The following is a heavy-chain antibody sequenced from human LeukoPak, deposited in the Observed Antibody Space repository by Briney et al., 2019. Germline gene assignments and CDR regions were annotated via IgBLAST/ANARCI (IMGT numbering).Heavy chain of an antibody. V-gene: IGHV3-48*03. CDR2: ISSSGSTI. CDR3: VKEGVEYSYSYGDY. J-gene: IGHJ4*02. Sequence: GGSLRLSCAASGFTFSSYEMNWVRQAPGKGLEWVSYISSSGSTIYYADSVKGRFTISRDNAKNSLYLQMNNLRPDDTAFYFCVKEGVEYSYSYGDYWGQGTLVTVSS. D-gene: IGHD3-16*01. CDR1: GFTFSSYE.